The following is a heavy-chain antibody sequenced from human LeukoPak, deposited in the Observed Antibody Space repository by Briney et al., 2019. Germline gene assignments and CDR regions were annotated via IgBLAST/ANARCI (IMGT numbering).Heavy chain of an antibody. Sequence: GGSLRLSCAASGFTLTTYWMSWIRQAPGERLEWVSSIRTCSTYIYYADSVKGRFTISRDDAKNSLFLQMNSLRAEDTAVYYCARVWSDCYVTNCYISEYWGQGTLVTVSS. D-gene: IGHD3-3*01. V-gene: IGHV3-21*01. J-gene: IGHJ4*02. CDR3: ARVWSDCYVTNCYISEY. CDR2: IRTCSTYI. CDR1: GFTLTTYW.